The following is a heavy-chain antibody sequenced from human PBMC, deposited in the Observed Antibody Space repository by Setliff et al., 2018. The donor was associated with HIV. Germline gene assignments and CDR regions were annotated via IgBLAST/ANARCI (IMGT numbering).Heavy chain of an antibody. V-gene: IGHV2-5*02. Sequence: SRPTLVNPTQPLTLTCNFPGFSLSTSGVGVGWIRQPTGKALEWLALIYWDDDARYSPSLKSRVTITKDTSKNPVFLTMTNMDTVDTATYYCAHLISSSWYVPREGHYFDNWGQGGLVTVSS. D-gene: IGHD6-13*01. CDR1: GFSLSTSGVG. CDR3: AHLISSSWYVPREGHYFDN. CDR2: IYWDDDA. J-gene: IGHJ4*02.